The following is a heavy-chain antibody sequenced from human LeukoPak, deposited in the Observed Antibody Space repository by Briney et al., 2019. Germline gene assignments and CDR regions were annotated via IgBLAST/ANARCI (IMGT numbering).Heavy chain of an antibody. CDR2: ISYDGSNK. V-gene: IGHV3-30*03. J-gene: IGHJ4*02. CDR3: ARTSGATTWGPFDY. CDR1: GFTFSSYS. D-gene: IGHD1-26*01. Sequence: PGGSLRLSCAASGFTFSSYSMNWVRQAPGKGLEWVAVISYDGSNKYYADSVKGRFTISRDNSKNTLYLQMNSLRAEDTAVYYCARTSGATTWGPFDYWGQGTLVTVSS.